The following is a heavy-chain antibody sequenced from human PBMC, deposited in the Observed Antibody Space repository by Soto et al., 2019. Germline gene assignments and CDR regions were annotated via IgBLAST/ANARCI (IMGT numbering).Heavy chain of an antibody. J-gene: IGHJ4*02. Sequence: ASVKVSCKASGYTFTFSYMHFLRQAPGQGLEWMGWINPNSGGTNYAQTFPGWVPLPLAPSLRPASMELSRLRSDDTAVYDCARGGYSSSSYPDYWGQGTLVTVSS. D-gene: IGHD6-6*01. CDR3: ARGGYSSSSYPDY. CDR2: INPNSGGT. V-gene: IGHV1-2*04. CDR1: GYTFTFSY.